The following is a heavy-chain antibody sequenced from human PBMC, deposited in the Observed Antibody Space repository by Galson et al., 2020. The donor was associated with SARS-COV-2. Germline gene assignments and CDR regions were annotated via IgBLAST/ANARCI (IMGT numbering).Heavy chain of an antibody. CDR1: GGTIRPYY. J-gene: IGHJ3*02. V-gene: IGHV4-59*08. Sequence: ASETLSITCTASGGTIRPYYWSWIRQPPGKGLEWIGYIYYSGSTNYNPSLQSRLTISMDRSKNQFSLRLSSVTAADTAVYYCARFRGGFDIWGQGTTVSVSS. D-gene: IGHD3-10*01. CDR3: ARFRGGFDI. CDR2: IYYSGST.